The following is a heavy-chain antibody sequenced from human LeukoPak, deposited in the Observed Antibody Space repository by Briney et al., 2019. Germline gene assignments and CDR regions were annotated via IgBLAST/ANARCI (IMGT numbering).Heavy chain of an antibody. D-gene: IGHD3-22*01. J-gene: IGHJ4*02. Sequence: PGGSLRLSCAASGFTFSSYSMNWVRQAPGKGLEWVSSISSSSSYIYYADSVKGRFTISRDNAKNSLYLQMNSLRAEDTAVYYCARDRETSAQDYYDGSGYFDYWGQGTLVTVSS. CDR3: ARDRETSAQDYYDGSGYFDY. CDR1: GFTFSSYS. V-gene: IGHV3-21*01. CDR2: ISSSSSYI.